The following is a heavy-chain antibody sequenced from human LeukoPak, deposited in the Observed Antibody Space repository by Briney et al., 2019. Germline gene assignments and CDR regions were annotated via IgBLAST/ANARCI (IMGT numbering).Heavy chain of an antibody. J-gene: IGHJ4*02. CDR1: GFTFSTYW. D-gene: IGHD1-26*01. V-gene: IGHV3-7*01. CDR3: ANGGSYGTQTFDY. CDR2: INPGGSEE. Sequence: GGSLRLSCAASGFTFSTYWMGWVRQAPGKGLEWVALINPGGSEEYYVDSLKGRFTISRDDAQTSLHLQMDNLRVEDTAVYYCANGGSYGTQTFDYWGQGTLVTVSS.